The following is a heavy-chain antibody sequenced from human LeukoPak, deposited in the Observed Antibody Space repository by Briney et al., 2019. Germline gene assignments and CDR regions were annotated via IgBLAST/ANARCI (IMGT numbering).Heavy chain of an antibody. CDR2: IYYSGST. V-gene: IGHV4-59*01. D-gene: IGHD3-22*01. CDR3: ARVNYYDSSGYYYPEY. Sequence: SETLSLTCTVSGGSMSSYYWSWIRQPPGKGLEWIGYIYYSGSTNYNPSLKSRVTTSVDTSKNQFSLKLSSVTAADTAVYYCARVNYYDSSGYYYPEYWGQGTLVTVSS. CDR1: GGSMSSYY. J-gene: IGHJ4*02.